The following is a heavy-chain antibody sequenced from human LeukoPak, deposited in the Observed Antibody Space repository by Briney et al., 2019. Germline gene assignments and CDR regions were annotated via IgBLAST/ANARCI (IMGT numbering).Heavy chain of an antibody. CDR2: FYYSGST. CDR1: GGSINSSSYY. D-gene: IGHD3-22*01. J-gene: IGHJ5*02. CDR3: AGPSGYYDSSGYANWFDP. Sequence: SETLSLTCTVSGGSINSSSYYWSWIRQPPGKGLEWIGSFYYSGSTYYNPSLKSRVTISVDTSKNQFSLKLSSVTAADTAVYYCAGPSGYYDSSGYANWFDPWGQGTLVTVSS. V-gene: IGHV4-39*07.